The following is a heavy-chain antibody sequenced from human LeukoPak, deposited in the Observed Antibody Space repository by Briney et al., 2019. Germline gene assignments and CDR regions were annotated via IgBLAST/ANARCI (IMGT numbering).Heavy chain of an antibody. Sequence: SGGSLRLSCVASGFTFSSYSLAWARQTPGKGLAWVSIIAGNNSPTFYADSVEGRFTISRDNSKNMGYLQMNSLRVEDSGVYFCARGATRATRHFDVWGRGTLVTVSS. V-gene: IGHV3-23*01. J-gene: IGHJ2*01. CDR3: ARGATRATRHFDV. CDR2: IAGNNSPT. CDR1: GFTFSSYS. D-gene: IGHD2-2*01.